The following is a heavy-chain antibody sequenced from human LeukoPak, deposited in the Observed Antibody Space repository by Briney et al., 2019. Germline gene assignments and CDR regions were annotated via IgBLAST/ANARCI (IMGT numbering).Heavy chain of an antibody. D-gene: IGHD2-2*01. CDR2: IYQSGST. CDR3: ARVVSSSSWAFDY. V-gene: IGHV4-4*02. J-gene: IGHJ4*02. Sequence: PSETLSLTCAVSGGTISSSNWWSWVRQPPGKGLEWIGEIYQSGSTNYNPSLKSRVTISVDKSKNEFSLKVSSVTAADTAVYYCARVVSSSSWAFDYWGQGTLVTVSS. CDR1: GGTISSSNW.